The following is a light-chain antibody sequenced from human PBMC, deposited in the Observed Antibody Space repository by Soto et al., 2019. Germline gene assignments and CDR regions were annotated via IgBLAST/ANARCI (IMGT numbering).Light chain of an antibody. CDR1: QSISSY. CDR3: QQSYSTPRD. CDR2: AAS. J-gene: IGKJ5*01. Sequence: DIQMTQSPSSLSASVGDRVTITCRASQSISSYLNWYQQTPGKAPKLLIYAASSLQSGVPSRFSGSGSGTDFTLTITSLQPEDFATYYCQQSYSTPRDFGQGTRLEIK. V-gene: IGKV1-39*01.